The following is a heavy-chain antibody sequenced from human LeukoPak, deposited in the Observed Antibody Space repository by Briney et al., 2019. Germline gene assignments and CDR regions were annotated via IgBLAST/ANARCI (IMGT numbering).Heavy chain of an antibody. V-gene: IGHV3-11*04. J-gene: IGHJ4*02. CDR1: GFTFNDYY. D-gene: IGHD6-19*01. CDR3: ARETPDSSGWD. CDR2: LSGSGSII. Sequence: GGSLRLSCAASGFTFNDYYMSWIRQAPGKGLEWVSYLSGSGSIIYYADSVKGRFTISRDNAENSLYLQMNSLRAEDTAVYYCARETPDSSGWDWGQGTLVTVSS.